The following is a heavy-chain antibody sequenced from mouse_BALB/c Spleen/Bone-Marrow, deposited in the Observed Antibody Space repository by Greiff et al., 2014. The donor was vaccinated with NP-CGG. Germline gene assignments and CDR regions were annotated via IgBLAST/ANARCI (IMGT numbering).Heavy chain of an antibody. J-gene: IGHJ2*01. CDR3: TRDYDWVPDY. CDR2: IYPGSGST. D-gene: IGHD1-1*01. V-gene: IGHV1S22*01. CDR1: GYTFTSYW. Sequence: LQQSGSELVRPGASVKLSCKASGYTFTSYWMHWVKQRPGQGLEWIRNIYPGSGSTNYDEKFKSKATLTVDTSSSTAYMQLSSLTSEDSAVYYCTRDYDWVPDYWGQGTTLTVSS.